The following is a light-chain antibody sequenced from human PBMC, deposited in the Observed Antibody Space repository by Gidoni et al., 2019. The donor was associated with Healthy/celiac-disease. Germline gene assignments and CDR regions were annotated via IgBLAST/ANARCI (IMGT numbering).Light chain of an antibody. V-gene: IGLV3-9*01. J-gene: IGLJ2*01. CDR2: RDS. CDR1: NIGSKN. CDR3: QVWDSSTVV. Sequence: SYELTQPLSVSVALGQTARITCGENNIGSKNVHWYQQKPGQAPVLVIYRDSNRPSGIPERFSGSNSGNTATLTISRAQAGDEADYYWQVWDSSTVVFGGGTKLTVL.